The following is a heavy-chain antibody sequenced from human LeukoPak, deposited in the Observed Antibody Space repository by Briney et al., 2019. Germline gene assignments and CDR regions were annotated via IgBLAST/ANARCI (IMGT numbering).Heavy chain of an antibody. CDR2: ISDGGST. V-gene: IGHV3-53*01. Sequence: GGSLRLSCAASGFTVSSNYMSRVRQAPGKGLEWVSDISDGGSTSYADSVKGRFTISRDTSKNTLYLQMNSLRAEDTAVYYCAKRRYYDSSGYDFDYWGQGTLVTASS. CDR1: GFTVSSNY. CDR3: AKRRYYDSSGYDFDY. J-gene: IGHJ4*02. D-gene: IGHD3-22*01.